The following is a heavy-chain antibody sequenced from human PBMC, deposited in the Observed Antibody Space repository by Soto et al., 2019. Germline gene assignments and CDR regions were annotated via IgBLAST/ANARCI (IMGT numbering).Heavy chain of an antibody. D-gene: IGHD6-19*01. CDR1: GVSVSSGSHY. J-gene: IGHJ4*02. CDR2: IYYSGST. V-gene: IGHV4-61*01. CDR3: ARDPFGYSSSHFFDQ. Sequence: SETLSLTCSVSGVSVSSGSHYWSWIRQSPGKGLEWIGFIYYSGSTNYNPSLKSRVTISVDTSKNQFSLKVTSVTAADTAVYFCARDPFGYSSSHFFDQWGQGTLVTVSS.